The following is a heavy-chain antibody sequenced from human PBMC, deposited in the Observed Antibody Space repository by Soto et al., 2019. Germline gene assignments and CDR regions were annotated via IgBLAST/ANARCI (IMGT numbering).Heavy chain of an antibody. CDR1: GYSISSGYY. V-gene: IGHV4-38-2*02. Sequence: SETLSLTCTVSGYSISSGYYWGWIRQPPGQGLEWIGSIYHSGSTYYNPSLKSRVTISVDTSKNQFSLKLSSVTAADTAVYYCARSAGSIAARYFDYWGQGTLVTVSS. D-gene: IGHD6-6*01. CDR2: IYHSGST. CDR3: ARSAGSIAARYFDY. J-gene: IGHJ4*02.